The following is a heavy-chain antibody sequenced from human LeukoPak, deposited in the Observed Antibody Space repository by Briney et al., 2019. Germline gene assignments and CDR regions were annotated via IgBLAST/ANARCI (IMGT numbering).Heavy chain of an antibody. J-gene: IGHJ4*02. CDR3: ARTESSSSAGELDY. D-gene: IGHD6-6*01. CDR1: GGSISGGGYY. V-gene: IGHV4-30-2*01. Sequence: KSSETLSLTRTVSGGSISGGGYYWSWIRQPPGKGLEWIGYIYQSGSTYYNPSLKSRVIISVDRSSNQFSLKLSSVTAADTAVYYCARTESSSSAGELDYWGQGTLVTVSS. CDR2: IYQSGST.